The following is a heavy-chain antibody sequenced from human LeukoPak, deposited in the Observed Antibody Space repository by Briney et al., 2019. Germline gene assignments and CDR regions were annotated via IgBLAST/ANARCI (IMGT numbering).Heavy chain of an antibody. CDR1: GFTFDDYG. D-gene: IGHD2-15*01. Sequence: PGGSLRLSCAASGFTFDDYGMSWVRQAPGKGLEWVSGINWNGGSTGYADSVKGRFTISRDNAKNSLYLQMNSLRAEDTALYYCARDRGYCSGGSCYAGSVGYWGQGTLVTVSS. CDR3: ARDRGYCSGGSCYAGSVGY. V-gene: IGHV3-20*04. CDR2: INWNGGST. J-gene: IGHJ4*02.